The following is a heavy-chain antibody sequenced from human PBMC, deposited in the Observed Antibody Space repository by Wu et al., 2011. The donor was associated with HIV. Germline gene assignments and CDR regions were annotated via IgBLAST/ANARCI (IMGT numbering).Heavy chain of an antibody. J-gene: IGHJ5*02. V-gene: IGHV1-46*01. CDR3: ARVMVRGVVIRAWFDP. D-gene: IGHD3-10*01. Sequence: FQGRVTITRDTSTNTVDMELISLTSEDTAVYYCARVMVRGVVIRAWFDPWGQGTLVTVSS.